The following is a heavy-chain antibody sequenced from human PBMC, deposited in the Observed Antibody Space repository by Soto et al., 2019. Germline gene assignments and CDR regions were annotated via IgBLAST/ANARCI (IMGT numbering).Heavy chain of an antibody. CDR2: ISGSGGST. Sequence: EVHLLESGGGLIQPGGSLRLSCAASGFTFSSYSMSWVRQAPGKGLEWVSGISGSGGSTYYADSVKGRFTISRDNSKDKLYLQVNRLRVEHTAVYYCAKAYCIGGRCYWTDYWGQGTLVTVSS. V-gene: IGHV3-23*01. CDR1: GFTFSSYS. CDR3: AKAYCIGGRCYWTDY. J-gene: IGHJ4*02. D-gene: IGHD2-15*01.